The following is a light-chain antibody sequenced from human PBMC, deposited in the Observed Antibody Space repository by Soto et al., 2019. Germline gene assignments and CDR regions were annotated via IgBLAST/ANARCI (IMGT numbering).Light chain of an antibody. V-gene: IGLV2-23*03. J-gene: IGLJ2*01. CDR1: SSDVGSYNL. CDR2: EGS. CDR3: CSYAGRSTFGV. Sequence: QSALTQPACVSGSPGQSITISCTGTSSDVGSYNLVSWYQQHPGKAPKLMIYEGSKRPSGVSNRFSGSKSGNTASLTISGLQSEDEADYYCCSYAGRSTFGVFGGGTKVTVL.